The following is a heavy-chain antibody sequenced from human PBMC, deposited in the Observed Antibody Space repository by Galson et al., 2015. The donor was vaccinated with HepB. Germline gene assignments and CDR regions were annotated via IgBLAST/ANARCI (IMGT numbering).Heavy chain of an antibody. D-gene: IGHD3-10*01. CDR2: INQHGSEK. Sequence: SLRLSCAVSGFTFSNHWMSWVRQAPGKGLEWVANINQHGSEKYYVDSVKGRFTISRDNTKNSLYLQMNSLRAEDTAVYYCARDRRVYYGSGYYYYGMDVWGQGTTVTVSS. J-gene: IGHJ6*02. CDR1: GFTFSNHW. V-gene: IGHV3-7*01. CDR3: ARDRRVYYGSGYYYYGMDV.